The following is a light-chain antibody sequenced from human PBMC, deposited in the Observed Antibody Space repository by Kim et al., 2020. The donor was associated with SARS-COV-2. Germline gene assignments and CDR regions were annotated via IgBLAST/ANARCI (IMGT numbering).Light chain of an antibody. J-gene: IGKJ1*01. CDR1: QDIRTN. Sequence: DIQMTQSPSSLSASVGDRVTITCRASQDIRTNLAWSQPIPGKAPKSLIYAASNWHSGVPSRFSASGSGTDFTLTISSLQPEDFATYYCQQYNGYPWTFGQGTKVDIK. CDR3: QQYNGYPWT. CDR2: AAS. V-gene: IGKV1-16*01.